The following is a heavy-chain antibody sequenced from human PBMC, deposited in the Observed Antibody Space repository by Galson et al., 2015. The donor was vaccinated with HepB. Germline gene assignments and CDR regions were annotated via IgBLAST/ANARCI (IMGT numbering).Heavy chain of an antibody. D-gene: IGHD3-10*01. CDR3: ARAPGMVRGVMPFDY. Sequence: SVTVSCKASGGTFSSYAISWVRQAPGQGLEWMGGIIPIFGTANYAQKFQGRVTITADESTSTAYMELSSLRSEDTAVYYCARAPGMVRGVMPFDYWGQGTLVTVSS. V-gene: IGHV1-69*13. J-gene: IGHJ4*02. CDR1: GGTFSSYA. CDR2: IIPIFGTA.